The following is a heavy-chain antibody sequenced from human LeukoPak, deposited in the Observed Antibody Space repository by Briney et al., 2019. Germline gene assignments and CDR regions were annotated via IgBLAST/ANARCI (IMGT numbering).Heavy chain of an antibody. J-gene: IGHJ4*02. CDR1: GGSISSSSYY. D-gene: IGHD3-16*01. CDR2: IYYSGST. V-gene: IGHV4-39*07. CDR3: ARIRRPLRGYFDH. Sequence: SETLSLTCTVSGGSISSSSYYWGWIRQPPGKGLEWIGSIYYSGSTYYIPSLKSRLTISIDTSNNQFSLNLTSVTAADTGVYYCARIRRPLRGYFDHWGQGTLVT.